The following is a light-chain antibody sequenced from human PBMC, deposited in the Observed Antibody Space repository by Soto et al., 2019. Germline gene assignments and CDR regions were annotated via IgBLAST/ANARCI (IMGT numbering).Light chain of an antibody. J-gene: IGKJ4*01. CDR2: WAS. V-gene: IGKV4-1*01. Sequence: DIVMTQSPDSLTVSLDERATINCRSSQSVLYSSNNKNYLAWYQHKPGQPPKLLIYWASTRDSGVPDRFSGSGSWTDFTLTISSLQAEDVAVYSCQQYYRTPITFGGGTKVEIK. CDR1: QSVLYSSNNKNY. CDR3: QQYYRTPIT.